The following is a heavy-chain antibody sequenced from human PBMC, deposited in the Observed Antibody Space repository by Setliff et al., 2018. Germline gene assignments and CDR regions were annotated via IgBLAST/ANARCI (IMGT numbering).Heavy chain of an antibody. Sequence: ASVKVSCKASGYTFTSYGISWVRQAPGQGLEWMGWISAYNGNTNYAQKLQGRVTMTTDTSTSTAYMELRSLRSDDTAVYYCAPSGARLTGGYCSAYWPFWGQGTLVTVSS. D-gene: IGHD2-15*01. CDR3: APSGARLTGGYCSAYWPF. J-gene: IGHJ4*02. V-gene: IGHV1-18*01. CDR1: GYTFTSYG. CDR2: ISAYNGNT.